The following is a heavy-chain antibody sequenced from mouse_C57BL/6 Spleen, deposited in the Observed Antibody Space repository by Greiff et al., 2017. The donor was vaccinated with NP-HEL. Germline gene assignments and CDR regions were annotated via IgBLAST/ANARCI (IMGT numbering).Heavy chain of an antibody. CDR1: GYAFSSSW. V-gene: IGHV1-82*01. CDR2: IYPGDGDT. Sequence: VQLQQSGPELVKPGASVKISCKASGYAFSSSWMNWVKQRPGKGLEWIGRIYPGDGDTNYNGKFKGKATLTADKSSSTAYMQLSSLTSEDSAVYFCANYYGSNWFAYWGQGTLVTVSA. J-gene: IGHJ3*01. CDR3: ANYYGSNWFAY. D-gene: IGHD1-1*01.